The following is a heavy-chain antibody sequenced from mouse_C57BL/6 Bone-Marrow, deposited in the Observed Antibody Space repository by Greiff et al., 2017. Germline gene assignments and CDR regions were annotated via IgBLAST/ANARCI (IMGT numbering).Heavy chain of an antibody. Sequence: QVQLKQSGAELVRPGTSVKMSCKASGYTFTNYWIGWAKQRPGHGLEWIGDIYPGGGYTNYTEKFKGKATLTADKSSSTAYMQFTSLTSEDSAIYYCATYDCDGGAWFAYWGQGTLVTVSA. D-gene: IGHD2-4*01. J-gene: IGHJ3*01. CDR3: ATYDCDGGAWFAY. CDR1: GYTFTNYW. CDR2: IYPGGGYT. V-gene: IGHV1-63*01.